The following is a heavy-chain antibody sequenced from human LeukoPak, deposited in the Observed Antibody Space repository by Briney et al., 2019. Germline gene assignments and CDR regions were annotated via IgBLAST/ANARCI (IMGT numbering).Heavy chain of an antibody. Sequence: SETLSLTCTVAGDSITSSNYYWGCIRQPPGKGLEWIGSISDSGSTFYNPSLKSRVTISVDTSKNQFSLKLSSVTAADTAAYYCARGRIYYGSGSYYSSSYYYYYYMDVWGKGTTVTVSS. CDR2: ISDSGST. CDR1: GDSITSSNYY. CDR3: ARGRIYYGSGSYYSSSYYYYYYMDV. V-gene: IGHV4-39*07. D-gene: IGHD3-10*01. J-gene: IGHJ6*03.